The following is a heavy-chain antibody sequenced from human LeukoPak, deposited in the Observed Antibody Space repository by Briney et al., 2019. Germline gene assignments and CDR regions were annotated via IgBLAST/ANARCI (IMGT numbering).Heavy chain of an antibody. J-gene: IGHJ5*02. CDR1: DFAFSIYG. CDR3: AKAQGDYYYDSSGYYDWFDP. V-gene: IGHV3-30*02. Sequence: GGSLRLSCTASDFAFSIYGMHWVRQTPGKGLEWVAFIRYDGGTKYYADSVKGRFTISRDNSKNTLYLQMNRLRAEDTAVYYCAKAQGDYYYDSSGYYDWFDPWGQGTLVTVSS. D-gene: IGHD3-22*01. CDR2: IRYDGGTK.